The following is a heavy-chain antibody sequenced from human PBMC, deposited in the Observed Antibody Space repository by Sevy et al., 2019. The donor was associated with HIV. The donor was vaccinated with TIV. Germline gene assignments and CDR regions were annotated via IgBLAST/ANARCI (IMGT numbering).Heavy chain of an antibody. CDR3: TTDSKKRGISALLDY. CDR2: IESKTDGGTT. Sequence: GGSLRLSCAASGCTFSNAWMSWVRQAPGKGQEWVGRIESKTDGGTTDYAAPVKGRFTISRDDSKNTLYLQMNSLKTEDTAIYYSTTDSKKRGISALLDYWCQGTLVTVSS. J-gene: IGHJ4*02. D-gene: IGHD7-27*01. CDR1: GCTFSNAW. V-gene: IGHV3-15*04.